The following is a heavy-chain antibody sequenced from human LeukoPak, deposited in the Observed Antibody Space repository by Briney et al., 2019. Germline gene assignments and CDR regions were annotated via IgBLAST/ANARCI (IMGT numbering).Heavy chain of an antibody. CDR2: IYPGDSDT. CDR3: ARRTTMMDLDY. CDR1: GYSFTSYW. J-gene: IGHJ4*02. D-gene: IGHD3-22*01. Sequence: GESLKISCKGSGYSFTSYWIGWLRQMPGKGLDWIGIIYPGDSDTRYSPSFQGQVTIPADKSISTAYLQWSSLKASDTAMYYCARRTTMMDLDYWGQGTLVTVSS. V-gene: IGHV5-51*01.